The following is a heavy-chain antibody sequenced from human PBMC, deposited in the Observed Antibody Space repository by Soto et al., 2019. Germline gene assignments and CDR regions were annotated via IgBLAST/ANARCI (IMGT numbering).Heavy chain of an antibody. CDR1: GGTFSSYT. J-gene: IGHJ5*02. CDR3: ARETDQLGYCSGGSCYRTFNWFDP. CDR2: IIPILGIA. D-gene: IGHD2-15*01. V-gene: IGHV1-69*04. Sequence: ASVKVSCKASGGTFSSYTISWVRQAPGQGLEWMGRIIPILGIANYAQKFQGRVTITADKSTSIAYMELSSLRSEDTAVYYCARETDQLGYCSGGSCYRTFNWFDPWGQGTLVTVSS.